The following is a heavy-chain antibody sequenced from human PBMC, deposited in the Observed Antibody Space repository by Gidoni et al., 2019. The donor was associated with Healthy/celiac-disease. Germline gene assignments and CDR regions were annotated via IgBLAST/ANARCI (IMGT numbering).Heavy chain of an antibody. V-gene: IGHV3-11*06. Sequence: QVQLVESGGGLVKPGGALRLFCAASGFTFSYSYMSWIRQAPGKGLEWVSYISSSSSYTNYADSVKGRFTISRDNAKNSLYLQMNSLRAEDTAVYYCARAPRDIVVVVAAIDYWGQGTLVTVSS. CDR3: ARAPRDIVVVVAAIDY. D-gene: IGHD2-15*01. CDR1: GFTFSYSY. J-gene: IGHJ4*02. CDR2: ISSSSSYT.